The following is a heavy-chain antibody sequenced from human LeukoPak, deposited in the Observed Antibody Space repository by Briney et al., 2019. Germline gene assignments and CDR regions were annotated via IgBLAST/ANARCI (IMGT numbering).Heavy chain of an antibody. J-gene: IGHJ4*02. V-gene: IGHV4-61*02. CDR3: ASRHATVTMFFG. Sequence: SETLSLTCTVSGGSISSSSYYWGWIRQPAGKGLEWIGRIYTSGSTNYNPSLKSRVTMSVDTSKNQFSLKLSSVTAADTAVYYCASRHATVTMFFGWGQGTPVTVSS. CDR1: GGSISSSSYY. D-gene: IGHD4-17*01. CDR2: IYTSGST.